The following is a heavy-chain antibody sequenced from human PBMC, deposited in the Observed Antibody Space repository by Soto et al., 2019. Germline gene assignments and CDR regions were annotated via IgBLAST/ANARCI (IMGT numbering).Heavy chain of an antibody. D-gene: IGHD6-19*01. CDR1: GYTLTELS. V-gene: IGHV1-24*01. CDR2: FDPEDGET. Sequence: ASVKVSCKVSGYTLTELSMHWVRQAPGKGLEWMGGFDPEDGETIYAQKFQGRVTMTEDTSTDTAYMELSSLRSEDTAVYYCATDTHRNSSGWQNWFDPWGQGTLVTVSS. J-gene: IGHJ5*02. CDR3: ATDTHRNSSGWQNWFDP.